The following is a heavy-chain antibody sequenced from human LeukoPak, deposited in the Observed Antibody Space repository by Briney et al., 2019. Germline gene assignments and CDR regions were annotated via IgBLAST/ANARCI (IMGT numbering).Heavy chain of an antibody. J-gene: IGHJ4*02. CDR1: AFTFRNSW. V-gene: IGHV3-7*01. CDR2: IAQDGSEK. Sequence: PGGSLRLSCVASAFTFRNSWMSWVRHVPGKGLEWVANIAQDGSEKNYVDSVKGRFSISRDNDKNSLYLEMNSLRAEDTAVYYCARERQGSSWYDGKESFDYWGQGTLVTVSS. D-gene: IGHD6-13*01. CDR3: ARERQGSSWYDGKESFDY.